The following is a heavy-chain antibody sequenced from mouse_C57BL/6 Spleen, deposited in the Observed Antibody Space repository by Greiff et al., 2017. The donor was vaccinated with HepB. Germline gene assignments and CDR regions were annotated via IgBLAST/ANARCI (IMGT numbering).Heavy chain of an antibody. J-gene: IGHJ2*01. CDR3: ARPPSGKGYFDY. D-gene: IGHD4-1*01. CDR2: ISSGGSYT. V-gene: IGHV5-6*01. CDR1: GFTFSSYG. Sequence: EVQLQESGGDLVKPGGSLKLSCAASGFTFSSYGMSWVRQTPDKRLEWVATISSGGSYTYYPDSVKGRFTISRDNAKNTLYLQMSSLKSEDTAMYYCARPPSGKGYFDYWGQGTTLTVSS.